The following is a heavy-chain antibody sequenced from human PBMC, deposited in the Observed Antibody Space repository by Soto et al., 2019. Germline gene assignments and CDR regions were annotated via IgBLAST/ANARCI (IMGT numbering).Heavy chain of an antibody. CDR3: VRSAQYSASLEFDY. Sequence: QVQLLQSGAEVKKPGASVKVSCKTSGYVFTDYLIHWVRQAPGQGLEWMGWINPDTGVTVYAQNFQGRVTLASDTPVNTVNMELSRRRAGDTASYYCVRSAQYSASLEFDYWGQGTLVAVSS. D-gene: IGHD1-1*01. J-gene: IGHJ4*02. CDR1: GYVFTDYL. V-gene: IGHV1-2*02. CDR2: INPDTGVT.